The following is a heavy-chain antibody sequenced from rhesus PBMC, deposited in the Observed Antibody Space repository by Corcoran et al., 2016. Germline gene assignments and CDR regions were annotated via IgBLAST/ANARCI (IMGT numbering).Heavy chain of an antibody. D-gene: IGHD4-23*01. V-gene: IGHV4-127*01. J-gene: IGHJ4*01. CDR2: IGGSSGST. CDR3: ARDKVTLFDY. CDR1: VGSLSGYSL. Sequence: QVQLQESGPGVVKPSETLSLTCAVPVGSLSGYSLWIWIPKPPGKGLEWIGYIGGSSGSTNYNPSLKNRVTISKDTSKNQFSLKLSSVTAADTAVYYCARDKVTLFDYWGQGVLVTVSS.